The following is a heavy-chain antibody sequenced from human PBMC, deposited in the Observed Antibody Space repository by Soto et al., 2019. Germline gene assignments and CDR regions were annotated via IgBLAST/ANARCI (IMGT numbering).Heavy chain of an antibody. Sequence: PSETLSLTCTVSGGSISSYYWSWIRQPPGKGLEWIGYIYYSGSTNYNPSLKSRVTISVDTSKNQFSLKLSSVTAADTAVYYCARGLITIFGVVWDAFDIWGQGTMVTVSS. CDR1: GGSISSYY. V-gene: IGHV4-59*01. CDR3: ARGLITIFGVVWDAFDI. D-gene: IGHD3-3*01. CDR2: IYYSGST. J-gene: IGHJ3*02.